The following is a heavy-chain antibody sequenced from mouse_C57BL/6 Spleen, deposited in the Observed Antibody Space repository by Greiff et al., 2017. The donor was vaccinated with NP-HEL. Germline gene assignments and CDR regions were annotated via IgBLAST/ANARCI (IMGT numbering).Heavy chain of an antibody. D-gene: IGHD2-5*01. CDR3: ARYGSNFYAMDY. CDR1: GFTFTDYY. V-gene: IGHV7-3*01. CDR2: IRNKANGYTT. J-gene: IGHJ4*01. Sequence: EVKVVESGGGLVQPGGSLSLSCAASGFTFTDYYMSWVRQPPGKALEWLGFIRNKANGYTTEYSASVKGRFTISRDNSQSILYLQMNALRAEDSATYYCARYGSNFYAMDYWGQGTSVTVSS.